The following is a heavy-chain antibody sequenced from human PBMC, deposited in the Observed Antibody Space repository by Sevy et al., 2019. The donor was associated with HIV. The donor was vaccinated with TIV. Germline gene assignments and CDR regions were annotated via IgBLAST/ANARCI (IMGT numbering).Heavy chain of an antibody. V-gene: IGHV1-69*13. CDR3: ARGGFPNWFDP. CDR1: GGTFSSYA. J-gene: IGHJ5*02. CDR2: IIPIFGTA. Sequence: ASVKVSCKASGGTFSSYAISWVRQAPGQGLEWMGGIIPIFGTANYTQKFQGRVTITADEYTSTAYMELSSLRSEDTAVYYCARGGFPNWFDPWGQGTLVTVSS. D-gene: IGHD2-15*01.